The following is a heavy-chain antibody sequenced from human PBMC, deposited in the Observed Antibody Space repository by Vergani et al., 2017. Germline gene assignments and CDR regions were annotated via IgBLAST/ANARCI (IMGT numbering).Heavy chain of an antibody. D-gene: IGHD6-19*01. V-gene: IGHV4-59*11. Sequence: QVQLQESGPGLVKSSETLSLTCSVSFDSIRNPYCNCIRQPPGKGLEWIGSIPYSENTNYNPSLKTRVTISVDTSKNQFSLTLTSVTAADTAVYYCASDTHSGQRADRWGQGILVTVTS. J-gene: IGHJ5*02. CDR2: IPYSENT. CDR3: ASDTHSGQRADR. CDR1: FDSIRNPY.